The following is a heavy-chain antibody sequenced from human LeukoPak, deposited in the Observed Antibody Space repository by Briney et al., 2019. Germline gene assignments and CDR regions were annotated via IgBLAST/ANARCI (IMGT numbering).Heavy chain of an antibody. CDR1: GYTFNSYQ. V-gene: IGHV1-46*02. CDR2: INPSGGST. J-gene: IGHJ4*02. D-gene: IGHD6-19*01. CDR3: ARDRGDSGGWKYFDY. Sequence: ASVTVSCKASGYTFNSYQMHWVRQAPGQGLEWMGIINPSGGSTSYGQKFQGRVTMTRDTSTSTVYMELSSLRSEDTALYYCARDRGDSGGWKYFDYWGQGTLVTVSS.